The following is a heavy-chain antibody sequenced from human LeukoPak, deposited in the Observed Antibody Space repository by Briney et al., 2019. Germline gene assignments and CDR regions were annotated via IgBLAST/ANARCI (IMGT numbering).Heavy chain of an antibody. CDR3: ARDLDCSSTSCYPYYFDY. CDR1: GGSFSGYY. Sequence: SETLSLTCAVYGGSFSGYYWSWIRQPPGKGLEWMGEINHSGSTNYNPSLRSRVTISVDTSKNQFSLKLSSVTAADTAVYYCARDLDCSSTSCYPYYFDYWGQGTLVTVSS. D-gene: IGHD2-2*01. J-gene: IGHJ4*02. V-gene: IGHV4-34*01. CDR2: INHSGST.